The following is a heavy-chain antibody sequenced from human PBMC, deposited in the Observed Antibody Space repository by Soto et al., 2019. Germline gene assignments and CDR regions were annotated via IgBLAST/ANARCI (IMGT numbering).Heavy chain of an antibody. V-gene: IGHV3-30-3*01. CDR2: ISYDGSNK. CDR3: ARDNDYDILTGYYPVG. CDR1: GFTFSSYA. D-gene: IGHD3-9*01. J-gene: IGHJ4*02. Sequence: QVQLVESGGGVVQPGRSLRLSCAASGFTFSSYAMHWVRQAPGKGLEWVAVISYDGSNKYYADSVKGRFSISRDNSKNTLYLQMNSLRAEDTAVYYCARDNDYDILTGYYPVGWGQGTLVTVSS.